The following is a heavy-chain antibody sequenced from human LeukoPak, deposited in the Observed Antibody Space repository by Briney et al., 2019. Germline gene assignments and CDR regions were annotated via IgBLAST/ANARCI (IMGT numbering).Heavy chain of an antibody. CDR2: ISISGATT. CDR1: GFTFSNYE. D-gene: IGHD6-13*01. V-gene: IGHV3-48*03. CDR3: AKDATAVPGTVYMDV. Sequence: GGSLRLTCAASGFTFSNYEMNWVRQAPGKGLEWLSHISISGATTHYADYVEGRFTISRDNAKNSLYLQMTSLRAEDTALYYCAKDATAVPGTVYMDVWGKGTTVTISS. J-gene: IGHJ6*03.